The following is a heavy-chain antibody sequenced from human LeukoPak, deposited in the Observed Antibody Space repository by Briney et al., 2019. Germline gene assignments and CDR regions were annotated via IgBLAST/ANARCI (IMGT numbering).Heavy chain of an antibody. CDR3: AKDDGGSYYIYYYYMDV. D-gene: IGHD1-26*01. CDR2: IYSGGST. CDR1: EFSVGSNY. Sequence: GGSLRLSCAASEFSVGSNYMTWVRQAPGKGLEWVSLIYSGGSTYYADSVKGRFTISRDNSKNTLYLQMNSLRAEDTAVYYCAKDDGGSYYIYYYYMDVWGKGTTVTISS. J-gene: IGHJ6*03. V-gene: IGHV3-66*01.